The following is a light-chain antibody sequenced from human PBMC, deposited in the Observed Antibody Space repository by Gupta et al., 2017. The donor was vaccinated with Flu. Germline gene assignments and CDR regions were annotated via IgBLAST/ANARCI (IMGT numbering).Light chain of an antibody. V-gene: IGLV1-44*01. CDR2: DNN. Sequence: QSVLAQPPSASGTPGQRVTISCSGSSSNIGTNAVHWYQQVPGTAPKLLIYDNNQRPSGVADRFSGSKSGTSASLAISGLQSEDEADYYCAAWDDSLNGHYVFGTGTEVTVL. CDR3: AAWDDSLNGHYV. J-gene: IGLJ1*01. CDR1: SSNIGTNA.